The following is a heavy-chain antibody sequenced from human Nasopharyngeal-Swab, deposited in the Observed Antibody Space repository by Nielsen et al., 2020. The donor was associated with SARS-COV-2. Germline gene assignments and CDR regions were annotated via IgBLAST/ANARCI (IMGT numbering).Heavy chain of an antibody. D-gene: IGHD3-3*01. J-gene: IGHJ5*02. Sequence: ASVKVFCKASGYTFTGYYMHWVRQAPGQGLEWMGWINPNSGGTNYAQKLQGRVTMTTDTSTSTAYMELRSLRTDDTAVYYCAGAYYAFWSGYHNWFDPWGQGTLVTVSS. CDR2: INPNSGGT. CDR3: AGAYYAFWSGYHNWFDP. CDR1: GYTFTGYY. V-gene: IGHV1-2*02.